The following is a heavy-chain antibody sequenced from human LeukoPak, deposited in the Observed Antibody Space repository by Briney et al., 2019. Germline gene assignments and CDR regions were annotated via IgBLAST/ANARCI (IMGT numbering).Heavy chain of an antibody. CDR1: GGSISSHF. Sequence: PSETLSLTCTVSGGSISSHFWSWIRQPPGQGLEWIGKIYTNGTTNYNPPLASRVTTSADTSKNQLSLQLTSVTAAYTAVYYCTKATQWLAIDYWGRGTLVTVSS. CDR2: IYTNGTT. V-gene: IGHV4-59*11. J-gene: IGHJ4*02. CDR3: TKATQWLAIDY. D-gene: IGHD6-19*01.